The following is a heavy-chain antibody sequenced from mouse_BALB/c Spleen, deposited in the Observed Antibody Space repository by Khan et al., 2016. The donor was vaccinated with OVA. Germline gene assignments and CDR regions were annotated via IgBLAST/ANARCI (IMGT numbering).Heavy chain of an antibody. J-gene: IGHJ2*01. Sequence: EVQLQESGPSLVKPSQTLSLTCSVTGDSITSGYWNWIRRLPGNKLEYMGYISYSDSTFYNPSLKSRISITRDTSKNQYYLQLNSVTTEDTATYYCARWNYRYDGYFDYWGQGTTLTVSS. CDR3: ARWNYRYDGYFDY. V-gene: IGHV3-8*02. CDR2: ISYSDST. D-gene: IGHD2-14*01. CDR1: GDSITSGY.